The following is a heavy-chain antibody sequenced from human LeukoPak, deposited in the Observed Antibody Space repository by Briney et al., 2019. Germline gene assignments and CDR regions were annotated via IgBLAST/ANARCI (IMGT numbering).Heavy chain of an antibody. CDR3: AKDPDGAAWFDP. V-gene: IGHV3-23*01. CDR2: IGASGGNT. CDR1: GFTFSTYA. J-gene: IGHJ5*02. Sequence: PGGSLRLSCAASGFTFSTYAMTWVRQAPGKGLEWVSTIGASGGNTYYADSVKGRFTISRDNSKNTVYLQMNSPRAEDTAVYYCAKDPDGAAWFDPWGQGTLVTVSS.